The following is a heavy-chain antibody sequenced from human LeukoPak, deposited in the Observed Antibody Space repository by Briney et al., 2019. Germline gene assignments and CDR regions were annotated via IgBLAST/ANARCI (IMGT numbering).Heavy chain of an antibody. D-gene: IGHD6-19*01. CDR2: IYYSGST. V-gene: IGHV4-59*01. Sequence: SETLSLTCTVSGGSISSYYWSWIRQPPGKGLEWIGYIYYSGSTNYNPSLKSRVTISVDTSKNQFSLKLSSVTAADTAVYYCARDSISGWYGGDAFDIWGQGTMVTVSS. CDR3: ARDSISGWYGGDAFDI. J-gene: IGHJ3*02. CDR1: GGSISSYY.